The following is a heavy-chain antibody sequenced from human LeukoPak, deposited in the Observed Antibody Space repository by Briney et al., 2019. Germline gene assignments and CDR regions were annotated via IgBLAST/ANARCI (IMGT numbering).Heavy chain of an antibody. CDR2: INPNSGGT. CDR3: ARSPRFLEWLSNWFDP. J-gene: IGHJ5*02. D-gene: IGHD3-3*01. CDR1: GHTFTGYY. V-gene: IGHV1-2*02. Sequence: ASVKVSCKASGHTFTGYYMHWVRQAPGQGLEWMGWINPNSGGTNYAQKFQGRVTMTRDTSISTAYMELSRLRSDDTAVYYCARSPRFLEWLSNWFDPWGQGTLVTVSS.